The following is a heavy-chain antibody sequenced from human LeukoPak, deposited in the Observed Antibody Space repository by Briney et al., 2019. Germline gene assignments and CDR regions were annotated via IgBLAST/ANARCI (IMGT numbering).Heavy chain of an antibody. Sequence: SETLSLTCAVYGGSFSGYYWSWIRQPPGKGLEWIGEINHSGSTNYNPSLKSRVTISVDTSKNQFSLKPSSVTAADTAVYYCARGRQLLSGYYYYYYMDVWGKGTTVTVSS. J-gene: IGHJ6*03. D-gene: IGHD2-2*01. V-gene: IGHV4-34*01. CDR2: INHSGST. CDR3: ARGRQLLSGYYYYYYMDV. CDR1: GGSFSGYY.